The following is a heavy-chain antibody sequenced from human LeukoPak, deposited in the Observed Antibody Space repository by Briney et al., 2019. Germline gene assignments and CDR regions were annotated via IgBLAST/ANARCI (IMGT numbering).Heavy chain of an antibody. J-gene: IGHJ4*02. Sequence: ASVKVSCKASGGTFSSYAISWVRQAPGQGLERMGGIIPIFGTANYAQKFQGRVTMTADESTSTAYMELSSLRSEDTAVYYCARPGSDGSSDYWGQGTLVTVSS. D-gene: IGHD6-6*01. CDR2: IIPIFGTA. V-gene: IGHV1-69*13. CDR1: GGTFSSYA. CDR3: ARPGSDGSSDY.